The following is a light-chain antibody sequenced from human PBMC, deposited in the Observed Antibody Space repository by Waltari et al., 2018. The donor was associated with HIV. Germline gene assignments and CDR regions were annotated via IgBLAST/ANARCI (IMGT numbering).Light chain of an antibody. V-gene: IGKV3-11*01. Sequence: EIVLTQSPATLSLSPGEGATLSCRASHRITKYLAWYQQKPGQAPRLLIYEASIRATGIPARFSGSGSGTDFTLTISSLEPEDFALYYCQHRSNWPPFTFGPGTKVEIK. J-gene: IGKJ3*01. CDR3: QHRSNWPPFT. CDR1: HRITKY. CDR2: EAS.